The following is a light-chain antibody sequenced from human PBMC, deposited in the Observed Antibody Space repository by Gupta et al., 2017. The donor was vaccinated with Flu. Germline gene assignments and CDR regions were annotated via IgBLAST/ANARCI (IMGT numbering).Light chain of an antibody. CDR3: QQRSNWRGNT. J-gene: IGKJ4*01. CDR1: QGVSSY. CDR2: DAS. V-gene: IGKV3D-11*01. Sequence: EIVFTQSPATLSLSPGERATLSCRASQGVSSYLAWYQQKPGQAPRLLIYDASNRATGIPARFSGSGPGTDFTLTISSREQEDFAVYYCQQRSNWRGNTFGGGTKVDIK.